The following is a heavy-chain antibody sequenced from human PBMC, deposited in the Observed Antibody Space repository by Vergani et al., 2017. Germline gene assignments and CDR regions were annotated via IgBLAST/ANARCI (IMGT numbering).Heavy chain of an antibody. D-gene: IGHD3-3*01. CDR3: ARGNYDFWSGAYMDV. J-gene: IGHJ6*03. V-gene: IGHV3-33*01. CDR1: GFTFSSYG. CDR2: IWYDGSNK. Sequence: QVQLVESGGGVVQPGRSLRLSCAASGFTFSSYGMHWVRQAPGKGLEWVAVIWYDGSNKYYADSVKGRFTISRDNSKNTLYLQMNSLRAEDTAVYYCARGNYDFWSGAYMDVWGKGTTVIVSS.